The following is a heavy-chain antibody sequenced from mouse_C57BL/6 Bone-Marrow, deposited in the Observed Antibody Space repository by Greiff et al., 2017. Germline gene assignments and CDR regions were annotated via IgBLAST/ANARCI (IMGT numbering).Heavy chain of an antibody. V-gene: IGHV1-81*01. CDR2: IYPRSGNT. CDR3: ARRVTTVVAKTAYWYFDV. CDR1: GYTFTSYG. J-gene: IGHJ1*03. Sequence: QVQLQQPGAELVKPGASVKLSCKASGYTFTSYGISWVKQRTGQGLEWIGEIYPRSGNTYYNEKFKGKATLTADKSSSTAYMELRSLTSEDSAVYFCARRVTTVVAKTAYWYFDVWGTGTTVTVSS. D-gene: IGHD1-1*01.